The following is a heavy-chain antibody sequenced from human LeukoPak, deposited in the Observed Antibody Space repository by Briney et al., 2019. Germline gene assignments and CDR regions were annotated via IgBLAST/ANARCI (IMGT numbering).Heavy chain of an antibody. J-gene: IGHJ3*02. CDR2: IYYSGST. Sequence: SETLSLTCTVSGGSISSYYWSWTRQPPGKGLEWIGYIYYSGSTNYNPSLKSRVTISVDTSKNQFSLKLSSVTAADTAVYYCASTSSGWTGDDAFDIWGQGTMVTVSS. CDR3: ASTSSGWTGDDAFDI. V-gene: IGHV4-59*01. CDR1: GGSISSYY. D-gene: IGHD6-19*01.